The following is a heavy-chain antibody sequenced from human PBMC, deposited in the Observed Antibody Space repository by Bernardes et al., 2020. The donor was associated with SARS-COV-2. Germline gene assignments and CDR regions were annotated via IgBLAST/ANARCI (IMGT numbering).Heavy chain of an antibody. CDR2: IDPSDSYA. Sequence: GESLKISCQGSGYSFTSYWITWVRQVPGKGLEYVGKIDPSDSYAYYSPSFQGHVTISVDKSISTAYLQWSSLKASDTAMYYCATWRDWGKISPWGQGTLVTVSS. CDR1: GYSFTSYW. D-gene: IGHD3-16*01. J-gene: IGHJ5*02. CDR3: ATWRDWGKISP. V-gene: IGHV5-10-1*01.